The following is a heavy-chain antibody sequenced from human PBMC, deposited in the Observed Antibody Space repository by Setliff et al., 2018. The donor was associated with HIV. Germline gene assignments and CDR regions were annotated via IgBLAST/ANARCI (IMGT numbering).Heavy chain of an antibody. CDR1: GSYISNSYY. CDR3: ARSKYSSGWYSDHDAFDI. J-gene: IGHJ3*02. Sequence: SETLSLTCDVSGSYISNSYYWGWVRQPPGKGLEWIGSIYHSGTTYYNPSLKSRVTISVATSKIQFSLKLTSVTAADTALYYCARSKYSSGWYSDHDAFDIWGQGTMVTV. CDR2: IYHSGTT. D-gene: IGHD6-19*01. V-gene: IGHV4-38-2*01.